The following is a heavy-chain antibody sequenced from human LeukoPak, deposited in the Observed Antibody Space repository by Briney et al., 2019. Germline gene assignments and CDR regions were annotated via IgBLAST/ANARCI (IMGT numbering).Heavy chain of an antibody. Sequence: GASVKVSCKASGYTFSSYAMHWVRQAPGQRLEWMGWINGGNGNTKYSQKLQGRVTITRDTSASTAYMELRSLRSEDTAVYYCAREWGLESSGYYYAYWGQGTLVTVSS. J-gene: IGHJ4*02. CDR2: INGGNGNT. CDR1: GYTFSSYA. D-gene: IGHD3-22*01. CDR3: AREWGLESSGYYYAY. V-gene: IGHV1-3*01.